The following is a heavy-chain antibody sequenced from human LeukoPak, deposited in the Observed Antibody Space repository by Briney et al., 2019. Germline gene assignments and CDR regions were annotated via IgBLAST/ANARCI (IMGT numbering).Heavy chain of an antibody. V-gene: IGHV3-9*01. J-gene: IGHJ4*02. CDR2: ISWNSGSI. CDR1: GFTFDDYA. Sequence: PGGSLRLSCAASGFTFDDYAMHWVRHAPGKGLEWVSGISWNSGSIGYADSVKGRYTISRDNAKNSLYLQMSSLRAEDTALYYCAKAGDSSGYYYDGGYYFDYWGQGTLVTVSS. CDR3: AKAGDSSGYYYDGGYYFDY. D-gene: IGHD3-22*01.